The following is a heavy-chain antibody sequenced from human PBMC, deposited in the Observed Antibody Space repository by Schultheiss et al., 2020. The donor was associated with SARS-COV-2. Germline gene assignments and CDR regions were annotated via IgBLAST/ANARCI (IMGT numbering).Heavy chain of an antibody. J-gene: IGHJ3*02. D-gene: IGHD2-2*01. CDR1: GFTFGIYA. V-gene: IGHV3-23*01. CDR2: ISGSGDNT. Sequence: GESLKISCAASGFTFGIYALTWVRQPPGKGLEWVSAISGSGDNTYYADSGRGRFTVSRDNSKNTLYLQMNTLRAEDTALYYCARASLSSSTSSYAFDIWGQGTLVTVSS. CDR3: ARASLSSSTSSYAFDI.